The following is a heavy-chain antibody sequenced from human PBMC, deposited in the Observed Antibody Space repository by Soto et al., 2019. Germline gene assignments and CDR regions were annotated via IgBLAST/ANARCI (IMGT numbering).Heavy chain of an antibody. J-gene: IGHJ4*02. D-gene: IGHD5-18*01. CDR3: ARPLGLLRRAMAQGSDY. Sequence: PGGSLRLSCAASGFTFSSYGMNWVRQAPGKGLEWVAVVSYDEITKYYADSVKGRFTISRDNSKNTVYLQMNSLRPADTAVYYCARPLGLLRRAMAQGSDYWGQGTLVTVSS. CDR1: GFTFSSYG. CDR2: VSYDEITK. V-gene: IGHV3-30*03.